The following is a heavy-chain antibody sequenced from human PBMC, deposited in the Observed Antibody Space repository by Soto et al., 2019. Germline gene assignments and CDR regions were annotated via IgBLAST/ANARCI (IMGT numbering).Heavy chain of an antibody. CDR2: ITYDGSNK. CDR1: GFSFSSYG. D-gene: IGHD3-9*01. CDR3: ARGLDYIYY. V-gene: IGHV3-33*01. Sequence: QVQLVESGGGVVQPGRSLRLSCAVSGFSFSSYGLHWVRQAPGKGLEWLSFITYDGSNKYYADSVKGRFTISRDNSTSTLFLQLNSLRSEDTAMYYGARGLDYIYYWGQGTRVIVSS. J-gene: IGHJ4*02.